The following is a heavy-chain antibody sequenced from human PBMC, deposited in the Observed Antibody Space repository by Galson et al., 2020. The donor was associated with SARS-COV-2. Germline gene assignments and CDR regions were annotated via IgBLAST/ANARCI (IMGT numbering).Heavy chain of an antibody. D-gene: IGHD2-2*02. CDR2: FDPEDGET. Sequence: GESLKISCKVSGYTLTELSMHWVRQAPGKGLEWMGGFDPEDGETIYAQKFQGRVTMTEDTSTDTAYMKLSSLRSEDTAVYYCATGPVVPAAIGWFDPWGQGTLVTVSS. J-gene: IGHJ5*02. CDR3: ATGPVVPAAIGWFDP. CDR1: GYTLTELS. V-gene: IGHV1-24*01.